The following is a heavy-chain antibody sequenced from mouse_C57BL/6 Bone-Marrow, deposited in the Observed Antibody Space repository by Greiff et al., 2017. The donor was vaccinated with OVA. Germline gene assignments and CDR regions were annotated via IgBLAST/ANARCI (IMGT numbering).Heavy chain of an antibody. CDR2: IYSGGGYT. Sequence: QVQLQQSGAELVRPGTSVTMSCKASGYTFTNYCIGWAQQMPGHGLEWIGDIYSGGGYTNYNEKFKGKAILTADKSSSTAYMQFSSLTSEDSAIYYCARRDYAYAMDYWGQGTSVTVSS. J-gene: IGHJ4*01. CDR1: GYTFTNYC. CDR3: ARRDYAYAMDY. V-gene: IGHV1-63*01. D-gene: IGHD2-13*01.